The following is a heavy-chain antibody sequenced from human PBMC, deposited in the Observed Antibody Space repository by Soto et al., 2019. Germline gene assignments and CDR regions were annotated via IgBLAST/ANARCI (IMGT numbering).Heavy chain of an antibody. CDR2: IHYSGST. D-gene: IGHD2-15*01. CDR1: GDSLSSGTYY. J-gene: IGHJ4*02. V-gene: IGHV4-61*01. CDR3: TRGYIVTRLFDY. Sequence: PSETLSLTCSVSGDSLSSGTYYWSWIRQSPGKGLEWIGYIHYSGSTTYNPSLKSRVTISIDASKSQFSLKLSSLTAADTAVYYCTRGYIVTRLFDYWCQGALVT.